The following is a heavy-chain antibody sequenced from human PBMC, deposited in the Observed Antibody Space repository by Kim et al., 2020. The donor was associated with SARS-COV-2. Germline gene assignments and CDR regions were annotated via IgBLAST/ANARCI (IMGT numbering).Heavy chain of an antibody. CDR3: AKDLTMVRGVIVDAFDI. Sequence: VKGRFTISRDNSKNTLYLQMNSLRAEDTAVYYCAKDLTMVRGVIVDAFDIWGQGTMVTVSS. D-gene: IGHD3-10*01. J-gene: IGHJ3*02. V-gene: IGHV3-23*01.